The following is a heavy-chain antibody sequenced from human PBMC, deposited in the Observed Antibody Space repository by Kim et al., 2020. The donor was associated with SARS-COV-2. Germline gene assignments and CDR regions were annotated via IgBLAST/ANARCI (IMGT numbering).Heavy chain of an antibody. Sequence: GGSLRLSCAASGFTFDDYAMHWVRQAPGKGLEWVSLISGDGGSTYYADSVKGRFTISRDNSKNSLYLQMNSLRTEDTALYYCAKAHTRCIAVAGSGLCYYYGMDVSGEGTTVTVSS. CDR2: ISGDGGST. CDR1: GFTFDDYA. CDR3: AKAHTRCIAVAGSGLCYYYGMDV. J-gene: IGHJ6*04. D-gene: IGHD6-19*01. V-gene: IGHV3-43*02.